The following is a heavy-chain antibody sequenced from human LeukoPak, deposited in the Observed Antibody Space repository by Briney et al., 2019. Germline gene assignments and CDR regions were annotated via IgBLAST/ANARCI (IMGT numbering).Heavy chain of an antibody. J-gene: IGHJ4*02. V-gene: IGHV1-2*02. CDR3: ARGAVTEVYYYDSSGYPVDY. D-gene: IGHD3-22*01. CDR2: INPNSGGT. CDR1: GYTFTSYY. Sequence: ASVKVSCKASGYTFTSYYMHWVRQAPGQGLEWMGWINPNSGGTNYAQKFQGRVTMTRDTSISTAYMELSRLRSDDTAVYYCARGAVTEVYYYDSSGYPVDYWGQGTLVTVSS.